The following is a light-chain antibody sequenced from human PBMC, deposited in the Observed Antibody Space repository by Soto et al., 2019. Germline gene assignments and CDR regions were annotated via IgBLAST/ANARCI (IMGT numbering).Light chain of an antibody. CDR2: AAS. CDR3: QQYYSYPAIT. CDR1: QGISSS. V-gene: IGKV1-8*01. J-gene: IGKJ5*01. Sequence: AIRMTQSPSSLSASTGDRVTITCRARQGISSSLAWYQQKPGKAPKLLIYAASTLQSGVPSRFSGSVSGTDFTLTISCLQSEDFATYYCQQYYSYPAITFGQGTRLEI.